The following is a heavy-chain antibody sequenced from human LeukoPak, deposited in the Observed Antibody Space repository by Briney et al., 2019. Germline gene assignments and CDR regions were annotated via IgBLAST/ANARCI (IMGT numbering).Heavy chain of an antibody. V-gene: IGHV4-39*07. Sequence: SETLSLTCTVSGGSISSSSYYWGWIRQPPGKGLEWIGSIYYSGSTYYNPSLKSRVTISVDTSKNQFSLKLSAVTDADTAVYYCARDGYCSSTSCFRNAFDIWGQGTMVTVSS. D-gene: IGHD2-2*01. J-gene: IGHJ3*02. CDR1: GGSISSSSYY. CDR2: IYYSGST. CDR3: ARDGYCSSTSCFRNAFDI.